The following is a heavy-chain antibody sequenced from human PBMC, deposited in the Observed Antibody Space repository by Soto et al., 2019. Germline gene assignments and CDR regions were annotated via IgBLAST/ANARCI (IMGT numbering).Heavy chain of an antibody. J-gene: IGHJ6*02. Sequence: QVQLVQSGAEVKKPGSSVKVSCKASGGTFSSYAISWVRQDPGQGLEWMGGIIPIFGTANYAQKFQGRVTITADESTSTAYMELSSLRSEDTAVYYCASVGYSSSWYTNYYYYYGMDVWGQGTTVTVSS. CDR2: IIPIFGTA. D-gene: IGHD6-13*01. CDR1: GGTFSSYA. CDR3: ASVGYSSSWYTNYYYYYGMDV. V-gene: IGHV1-69*01.